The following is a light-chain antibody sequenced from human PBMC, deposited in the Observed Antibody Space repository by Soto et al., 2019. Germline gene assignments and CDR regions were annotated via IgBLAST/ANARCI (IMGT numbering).Light chain of an antibody. CDR1: QGIRND. CDR2: AAS. CDR3: LQDYNYPRT. V-gene: IGKV1-6*01. J-gene: IGKJ1*01. Sequence: AIHITQSPSSLSASVGDRVTITCRASQGIRNDLGWYQQKSGKAPKLLIYAASSLQSGVPSRFSGSGTGTDFTLTISSLQPEDFATYYCLQDYNYPRTFGQGTKVDFK.